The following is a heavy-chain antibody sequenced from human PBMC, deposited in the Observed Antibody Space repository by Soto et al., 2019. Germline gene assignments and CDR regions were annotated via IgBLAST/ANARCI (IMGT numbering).Heavy chain of an antibody. CDR1: GFTVSSNY. J-gene: IGHJ4*02. CDR3: AKDTGDETTPGPH. D-gene: IGHD4-17*01. V-gene: IGHV3-23*01. Sequence: GGSLRLSCAASGFTVSSNYMSWVRQDPGKGLEWVSAISGSGGSTYYADSVKGRFTISRDNSKNTLYLQMNSLRAEDTAVYYCAKDTGDETTPGPHWGQGTLVTVSS. CDR2: ISGSGGST.